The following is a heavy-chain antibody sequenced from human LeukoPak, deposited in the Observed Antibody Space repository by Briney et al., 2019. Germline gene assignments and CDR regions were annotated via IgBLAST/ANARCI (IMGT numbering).Heavy chain of an antibody. J-gene: IGHJ4*02. V-gene: IGHV4-61*02. Sequence: SETLSLTCTVSGDSISSGRYYWSWIRQPAGKGLEWIGRMYTSGSTNYNPSLKSRVIISIDTSKNQFSLNLSSVTAADTAVYYCARGNFRYCCGDCYHYYFDYWGQGTLVTVSS. CDR2: MYTSGST. D-gene: IGHD2-21*02. CDR1: GDSISSGRYY. CDR3: ARGNFRYCCGDCYHYYFDY.